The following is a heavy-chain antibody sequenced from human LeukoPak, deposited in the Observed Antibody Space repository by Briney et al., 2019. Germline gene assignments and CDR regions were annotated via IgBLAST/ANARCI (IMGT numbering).Heavy chain of an antibody. CDR2: IKSKTDGRTP. D-gene: IGHD3-9*01. CDR1: GLTLSKAW. CDR3: TTRYSTYYDILTGYYTDYYFDY. Sequence: GGSLRLSCAASGLTLSKAWMSWVRQAPGKGVEWVVRIKSKTDGRTPDYCAPVKGRFTISRDDSKYTLYLQMNSLKTEDTAVYYCTTRYSTYYDILTGYYTDYYFDYWGQGTLVTVSS. J-gene: IGHJ4*02. V-gene: IGHV3-15*01.